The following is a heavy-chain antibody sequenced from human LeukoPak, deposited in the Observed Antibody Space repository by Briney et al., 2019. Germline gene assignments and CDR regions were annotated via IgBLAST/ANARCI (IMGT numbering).Heavy chain of an antibody. Sequence: ASVKVSCKASGYTFSSYSISWVRQSPRQGLECMVWISAYNGNTIYAQKVKGRVTMTTDTFTSTAYMELRSVKSDDTAVYNCARASYCSDGSCYSDYWGQGTLVTVSS. CDR2: ISAYNGNT. J-gene: IGHJ4*02. CDR1: GYTFSSYS. V-gene: IGHV1-18*01. D-gene: IGHD2-15*01. CDR3: ARASYCSDGSCYSDY.